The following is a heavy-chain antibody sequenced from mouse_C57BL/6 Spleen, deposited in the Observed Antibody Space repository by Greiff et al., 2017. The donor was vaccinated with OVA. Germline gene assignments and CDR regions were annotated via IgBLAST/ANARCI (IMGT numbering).Heavy chain of an antibody. CDR1: GYSITSGYY. J-gene: IGHJ3*01. V-gene: IGHV3-6*01. Sequence: EVQLQQSGPGLVKPSQSLSLTCSVTGYSITSGYYWNWIRQFPGNKLEWMGYISYDGSNNYNPSLKNRISITRDTSKNQFFLKLNSVTTEDTATYYCARGDGYYVWFAYWGQGTLVTVSA. CDR2: ISYDGSN. CDR3: ARGDGYYVWFAY. D-gene: IGHD2-3*01.